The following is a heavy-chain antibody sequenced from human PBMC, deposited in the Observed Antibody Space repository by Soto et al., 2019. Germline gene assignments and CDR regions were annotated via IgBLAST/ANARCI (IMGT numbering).Heavy chain of an antibody. Sequence: GGSLRLSCAASGFIFRDWFMSWIRQAPGKGLEWISYISKDTGRATRYADSVKGRFTISRDNAKNTLYLQMNSLRAEDTAVYYCALSHTVTTDYWGQGTLVTVSS. CDR1: GFIFRDWF. D-gene: IGHD4-17*01. CDR2: ISKDTGRAT. V-gene: IGHV3-11*04. CDR3: ALSHTVTTDY. J-gene: IGHJ4*02.